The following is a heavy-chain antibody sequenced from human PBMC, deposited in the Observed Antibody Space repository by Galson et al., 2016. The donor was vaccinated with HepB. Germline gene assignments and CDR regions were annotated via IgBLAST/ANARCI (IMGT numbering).Heavy chain of an antibody. CDR3: AAGSHRYWFDP. V-gene: IGHV3-21*01. J-gene: IGHJ5*02. Sequence: SLRLSCAASGFSFRSYIMNWVRQAPGKGLQWVYSISSDSSDIYYPDSVKGRFIISRDNAKNSLYLQMNNLTAEDTAVYHCAAGSHRYWFDPWGQGTLVTVSS. D-gene: IGHD6-13*01. CDR2: ISSDSSDI. CDR1: GFSFRSYI.